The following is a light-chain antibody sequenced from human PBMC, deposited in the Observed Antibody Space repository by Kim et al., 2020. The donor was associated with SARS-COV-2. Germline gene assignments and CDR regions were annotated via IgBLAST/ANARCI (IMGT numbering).Light chain of an antibody. J-gene: IGKJ2*01. CDR3: QQRSNWPYT. V-gene: IGKV3-11*01. CDR2: DAS. Sequence: EIVLTQSPATLSLSPGERATLSCRAGQDVRNYLAWYQQRPGQAPRLLIYDASNRATGIPARFSGSGSGTDFTLTVTSLEPEDFAVYYCQQRSNWPYTFGQGTKLEI. CDR1: QDVRNY.